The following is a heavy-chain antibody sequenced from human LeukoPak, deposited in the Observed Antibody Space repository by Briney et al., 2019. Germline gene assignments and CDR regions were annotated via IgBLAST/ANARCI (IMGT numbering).Heavy chain of an antibody. CDR3: ARVGPRGIAARPYYFDY. D-gene: IGHD6-6*01. CDR1: GGSFSGYY. Sequence: KPSETLSLTCAVYGGSFSGYYWSWIRQPPGKGLEWIGEINHSGSTNYNPSLKSRVTISVDTSKNQFSLKLSSVTAADTAVYYCARVGPRGIAARPYYFDYWGQGTLVTVSS. CDR2: INHSGST. V-gene: IGHV4-34*01. J-gene: IGHJ4*02.